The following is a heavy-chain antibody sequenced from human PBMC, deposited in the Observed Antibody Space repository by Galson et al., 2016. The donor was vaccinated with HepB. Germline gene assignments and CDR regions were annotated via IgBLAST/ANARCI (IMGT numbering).Heavy chain of an antibody. Sequence: SVKVSCKASGGTFSSYAISWVRQAPGQGLEWMGGIIPIFDTTNSPQKFQGRVTFTADESTSTAYMELSSLRSEDTAVYYCASPAHCTNGICYTTYYGMDVWGQGTTVTVSS. CDR3: ASPAHCTNGICYTTYYGMDV. J-gene: IGHJ6*02. D-gene: IGHD2-8*01. V-gene: IGHV1-69*13. CDR1: GGTFSSYA. CDR2: IIPIFDTT.